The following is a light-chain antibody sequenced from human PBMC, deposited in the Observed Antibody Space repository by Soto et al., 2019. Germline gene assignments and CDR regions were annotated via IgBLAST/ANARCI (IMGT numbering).Light chain of an antibody. V-gene: IGLV2-14*01. Sequence: QSALTQPASVSGSPGQSITISCTGTSSDVGGYNYVSWFQHHPGKVPKLMIYEVSHRPSGVSDRFSGSKSGTTASLTISGLQAEDEADYYCCSFTNSSTLVFGGGTKLTVL. CDR3: CSFTNSSTLV. CDR2: EVS. CDR1: SSDVGGYNY. J-gene: IGLJ3*02.